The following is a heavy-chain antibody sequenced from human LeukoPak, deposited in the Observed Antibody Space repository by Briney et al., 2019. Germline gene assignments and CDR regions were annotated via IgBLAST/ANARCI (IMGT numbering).Heavy chain of an antibody. D-gene: IGHD3-16*01. J-gene: IGHJ4*02. Sequence: PGGSLRLSCAASGFAFSRHSMNWVRQAPGKGLEWVSYISTSSSTIYYADSVKGRFTISRDNAKSSLYLQMNSLRDEDTAVYYCARGVDYWGQGTLLTVSS. CDR2: ISTSSSTI. CDR3: ARGVDY. V-gene: IGHV3-48*02. CDR1: GFAFSRHS.